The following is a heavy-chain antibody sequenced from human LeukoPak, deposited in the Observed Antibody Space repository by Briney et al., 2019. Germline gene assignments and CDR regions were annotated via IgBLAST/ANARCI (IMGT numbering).Heavy chain of an antibody. V-gene: IGHV3-7*01. CDR1: GFIFSTYW. CDR3: AKGSVDYYDSNY. D-gene: IGHD3-22*01. Sequence: GGSLRLSCAASGFIFSTYWMTWVRQAPGKGLEWVATIKYDGNEKYYVDSVRGRFTISRDNAKNSLYLQMNSLRAEDTAVYYCAKGSVDYYDSNYWGQGTLVTVSS. CDR2: IKYDGNEK. J-gene: IGHJ4*02.